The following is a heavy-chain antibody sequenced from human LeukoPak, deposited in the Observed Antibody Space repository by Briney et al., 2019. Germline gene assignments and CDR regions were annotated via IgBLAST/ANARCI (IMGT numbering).Heavy chain of an antibody. Sequence: SETLSLTRTLSGDSISSDYLSWMRPPPRKGLEWIGYINYSGTTNYNPALKSRVTISLGTSKNHFSLKLSSVTAADTAVYYCARHRPGERRFDPWGQGTLVTVSS. V-gene: IGHV4-59*08. CDR3: ARHRPGERRFDP. CDR1: GDSISSDY. D-gene: IGHD3-16*01. J-gene: IGHJ5*02. CDR2: INYSGTT.